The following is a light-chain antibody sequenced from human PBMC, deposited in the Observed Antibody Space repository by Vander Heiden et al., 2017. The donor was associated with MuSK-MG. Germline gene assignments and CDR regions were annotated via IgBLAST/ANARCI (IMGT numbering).Light chain of an antibody. CDR2: GNH. J-gene: IGLJ2*01. CDR3: QSYDSSLTGGV. CDR1: NSNIGAGYD. Sequence: HSVLTQPPSVSGAPGQRVTISCTGSNSNIGAGYDVHWYQQLPGIAPKLLIYGNHNRPSGVPDRFSASKSGTSASLAITGLQAEDEADYYCQSYDSSLTGGVFGGGTKLTVL. V-gene: IGLV1-40*01.